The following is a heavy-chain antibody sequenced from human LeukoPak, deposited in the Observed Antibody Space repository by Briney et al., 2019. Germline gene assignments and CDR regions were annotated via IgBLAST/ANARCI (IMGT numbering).Heavy chain of an antibody. CDR2: IYYSGST. Sequence: SETLPLTCTVSGGSISSYYWSWIRQPPGKGLEWIGYIYYSGSTNYNPSLKSRVTISVDTSKNQFSLKLSSVTAADTAVYYCARGGLYQLLPFDYWGQGTLVTVSS. CDR3: ARGGLYQLLPFDY. D-gene: IGHD2-2*01. CDR1: GGSISSYY. V-gene: IGHV4-59*12. J-gene: IGHJ4*02.